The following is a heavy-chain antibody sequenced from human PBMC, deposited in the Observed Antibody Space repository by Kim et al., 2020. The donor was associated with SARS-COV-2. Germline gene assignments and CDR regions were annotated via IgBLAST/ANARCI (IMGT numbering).Heavy chain of an antibody. CDR3: AREGRDTAKVGAFDI. Sequence: GGSLRLSCAASGFTFSSYGMHWVRQAPGKGLEWVAVIWYDGSNKYYADSVKGRFTISRDNSKNTLYLQMNSLRAEDTAVYYCAREGRDTAKVGAFDIWGQGTMVTVSS. CDR1: GFTFSSYG. D-gene: IGHD5-18*01. V-gene: IGHV3-33*01. CDR2: IWYDGSNK. J-gene: IGHJ3*02.